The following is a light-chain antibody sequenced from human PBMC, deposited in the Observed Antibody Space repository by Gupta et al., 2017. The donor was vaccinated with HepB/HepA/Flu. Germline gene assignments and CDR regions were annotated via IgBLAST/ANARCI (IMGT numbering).Light chain of an antibody. CDR3: LQANTLPRT. CDR2: GAS. J-gene: IGKJ4*01. V-gene: IGKV1-12*01. Sequence: DIQMTQSPSSVSTSVGDRVTITCRASQTISNWLAWYQHKPGKAPKLLISGASGVQSGVPSRFSGSGSGTDLTRTSRRLQPGDFATYKCLQANTLPRTFGGATTVQIK. CDR1: QTISNW.